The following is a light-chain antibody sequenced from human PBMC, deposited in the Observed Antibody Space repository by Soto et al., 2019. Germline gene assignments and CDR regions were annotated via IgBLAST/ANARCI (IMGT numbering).Light chain of an antibody. J-gene: IGLJ2*01. CDR3: CSYASSNTLL. Sequence: QSALTQPASVSRSPGQSITISCTGTSSDVGTYNLVSWYQQHPGKAPKLIIYEGSKRPSGISNRFSGSKSGNTASLTISGLQAEDEADYYCCSYASSNTLLFGGGTKLTVL. CDR2: EGS. V-gene: IGLV2-23*01. CDR1: SSDVGTYNL.